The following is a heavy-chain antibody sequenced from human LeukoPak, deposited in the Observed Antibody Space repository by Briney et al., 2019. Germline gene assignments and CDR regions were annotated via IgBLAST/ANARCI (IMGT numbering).Heavy chain of an antibody. D-gene: IGHD2-15*01. V-gene: IGHV1-18*01. Sequence: ASVKVSCKASGYTFTSYGISWVRQAPGQGLEWMGWISAYNGNTNYAQKLQGRVTMTTDTSTSTAYMELRSLRSDDTAVYYCARDANEVGVVVVVADYWGQGTLVTVSS. CDR2: ISAYNGNT. CDR1: GYTFTSYG. CDR3: ARDANEVGVVVVVADY. J-gene: IGHJ4*02.